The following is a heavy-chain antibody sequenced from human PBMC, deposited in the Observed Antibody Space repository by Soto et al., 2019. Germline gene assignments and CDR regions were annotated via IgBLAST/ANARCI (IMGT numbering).Heavy chain of an antibody. V-gene: IGHV1-69*02. CDR1: GGTFTNYT. CDR3: AKAPTASSPFDY. J-gene: IGHJ4*02. D-gene: IGHD1-26*01. Sequence: QVQLVQSGAEMKRPGSSVKVSCKASGGTFTNYTFNWVRQAPGQGLEWMGRIIPVLNITNYAQKFQGRVTITADKSTRIANLELSSLRSEDTAIYYCAKAPTASSPFDYWGQGTLVTVSS. CDR2: IIPVLNIT.